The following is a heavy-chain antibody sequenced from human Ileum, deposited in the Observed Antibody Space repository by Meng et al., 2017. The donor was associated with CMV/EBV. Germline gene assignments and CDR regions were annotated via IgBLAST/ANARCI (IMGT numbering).Heavy chain of an antibody. Sequence: ASVKVSCKASTSGHAFSNYYVHWVRQAPGQGLEWVGMIQASGGEPTYAQRFQGRVTVTRDTSTSTIYMDMRSLRSDDTALYFCAREFCTTPMCSYNPHWYDPWGQGTQVTVSS. CDR3: AREFCTTPMCSYNPHWYDP. CDR1: TSGHAFSNYY. V-gene: IGHV1-46*01. J-gene: IGHJ5*02. D-gene: IGHD2-8*01. CDR2: IQASGGEP.